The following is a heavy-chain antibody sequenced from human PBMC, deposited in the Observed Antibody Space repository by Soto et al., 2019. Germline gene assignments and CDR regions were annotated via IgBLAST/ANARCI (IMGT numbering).Heavy chain of an antibody. D-gene: IGHD6-19*01. V-gene: IGHV4-59*01. CDR3: ARGRHAVAGRLVD. J-gene: IGHJ4*02. CDR2: IYYSGST. Sequence: QVQLQESGPGLVKPSETLSLTCTVSGGSITANYWSWIRQPPGKGLEWIGYIYYSGSTNYNPSLKSRVTISVDMSKTQFSLNLSSVIAADTAVYYCARGRHAVAGRLVDWGQGTLVTVSS. CDR1: GGSITANY.